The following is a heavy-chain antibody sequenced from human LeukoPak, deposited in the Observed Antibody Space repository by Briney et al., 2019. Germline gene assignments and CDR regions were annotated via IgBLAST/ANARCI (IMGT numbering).Heavy chain of an antibody. D-gene: IGHD6-19*01. Sequence: GGSLRLSCAAAGFTFIDYDMHWVRQVIGKGLEWVSAIGIRGDTHYSRSLKGGFTISRENAESSLYLQMNSLRAEDTAVYYCARGGIQVSGIDEFDYWGQGTLVTVSS. CDR1: GFTFIDYD. J-gene: IGHJ4*02. CDR3: ARGGIQVSGIDEFDY. CDR2: IGIRGDT. V-gene: IGHV3-13*01.